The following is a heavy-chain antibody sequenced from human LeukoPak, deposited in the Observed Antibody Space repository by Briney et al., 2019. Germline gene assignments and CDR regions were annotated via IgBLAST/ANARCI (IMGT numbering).Heavy chain of an antibody. CDR3: ARVETYYGSGSYSDDAFDI. D-gene: IGHD3-10*01. CDR1: GFTFSSYS. CDR2: ISSSSSYI. J-gene: IGHJ3*02. Sequence: GGSLGLSCAASGFTFSSYSMNWVRQAPGKGLEWVSSISSSSSYIYYADSVKGRFTISRDNAKNSLYLQMNSLRAEDTAVYYCARVETYYGSGSYSDDAFDIWGQGTMVTVSS. V-gene: IGHV3-21*01.